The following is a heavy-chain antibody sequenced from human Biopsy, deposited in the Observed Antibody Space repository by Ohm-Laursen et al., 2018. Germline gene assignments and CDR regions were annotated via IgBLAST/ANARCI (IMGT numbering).Heavy chain of an antibody. CDR3: ARGNGPSA. CDR2: IWYDGSNK. J-gene: IGHJ5*02. V-gene: IGHV3-33*01. Sequence: SLRLSCSASGFTFSSYGIHWVRQAPGKGLEWVAVIWYDGSNKYPADSVKGRFSISRDNSKNTVYLQMNSLRAEDTAIYYCARGNGPSAWGQGTLVTVSS. CDR1: GFTFSSYG. D-gene: IGHD4-23*01.